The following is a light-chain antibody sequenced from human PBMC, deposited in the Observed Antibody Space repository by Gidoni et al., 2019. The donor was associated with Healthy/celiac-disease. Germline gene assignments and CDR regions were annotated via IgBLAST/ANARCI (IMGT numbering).Light chain of an antibody. V-gene: IGKV3-15*01. CDR1: QSVSSN. CDR2: VAS. J-gene: IGKJ4*01. CDR3: QQYNNWPLT. Sequence: VMTQAPATLSVSPGERATLSCRASQSVSSNLAWYQQKPGQAPRLLIYVASTRATGIPARFSGSGSGTEITLTISSLQSEDFAVYYCQQYNNWPLTFGGGTKVEIK.